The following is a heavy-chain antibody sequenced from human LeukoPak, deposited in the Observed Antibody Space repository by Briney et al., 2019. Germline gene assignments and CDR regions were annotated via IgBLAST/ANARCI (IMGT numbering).Heavy chain of an antibody. V-gene: IGHV3-9*01. CDR1: GFTFDDYA. Sequence: GRSLRLSCAASGFTFDDYAMHWVRQAPGKGLEWVSGISWNSGSIGYADSVKGRFTISRDNAKNSLYLQMNSLRAEDTALYYYTKSLNYYDSSGYYYPFDHWGQGTLVPVSS. D-gene: IGHD3-22*01. CDR3: TKSLNYYDSSGYYYPFDH. J-gene: IGHJ4*02. CDR2: ISWNSGSI.